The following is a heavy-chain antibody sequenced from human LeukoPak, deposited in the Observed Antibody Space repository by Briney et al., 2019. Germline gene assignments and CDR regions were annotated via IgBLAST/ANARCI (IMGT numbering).Heavy chain of an antibody. Sequence: PSETLSLTCTVSGGSISSYYWSWIRQPPGKGLEWIGYIYYSGSTNYNPSLKSRVTISVDTSKNQFSLKLSSVTAADTAVYYCARGSALLWFGELPDWGQGTLVTVSS. D-gene: IGHD3-10*01. CDR2: IYYSGST. V-gene: IGHV4-59*12. CDR1: GGSISSYY. CDR3: ARGSALLWFGELPD. J-gene: IGHJ4*02.